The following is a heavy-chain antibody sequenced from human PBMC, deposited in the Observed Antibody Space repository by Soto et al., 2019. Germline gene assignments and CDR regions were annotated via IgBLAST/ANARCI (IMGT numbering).Heavy chain of an antibody. V-gene: IGHV3-74*01. D-gene: IGHD6-13*01. CDR2: INSDGSST. CDR1: GFTFSSYW. J-gene: IGHJ6*02. Sequence: GGSLRLSCAASGFTFSSYWMHWVRQAPGKGLVWVSRINSDGSSTSYADSVKGRVTISRDNAKNTLYLQMNSLRAEDTAVYYCARELRSSSWVEDDYYGMDVWGQGTTVTVSS. CDR3: ARELRSSSWVEDDYYGMDV.